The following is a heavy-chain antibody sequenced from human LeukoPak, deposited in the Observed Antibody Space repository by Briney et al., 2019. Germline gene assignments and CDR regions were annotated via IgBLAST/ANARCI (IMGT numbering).Heavy chain of an antibody. CDR1: GYSISSSYY. V-gene: IGHV4-38-2*02. D-gene: IGHD3-10*01. CDR3: ARVYGSGSYYNGYYYYYMDV. J-gene: IGHJ6*03. CDR2: IYHSGNT. Sequence: SETLSLTCTVSGYSISSSYYWGWIRQPPGKGLEWIGSIYHSGNTYYNPSLKSRVTISVDTSKNQFSLKLSSVTAADTAVYYCARVYGSGSYYNGYYYYYMDVWGKGTTVTISS.